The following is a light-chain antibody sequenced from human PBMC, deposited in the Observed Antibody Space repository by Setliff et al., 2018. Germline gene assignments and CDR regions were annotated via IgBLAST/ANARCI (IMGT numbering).Light chain of an antibody. CDR1: QGIRND. CDR3: LHDYNYPRT. V-gene: IGKV1-6*01. J-gene: IGKJ2*01. CDR2: AAS. Sequence: AIQMTQSPSSLSAFVGDRVTITCRASQGIRNDLGWYQQKPGKAPKLLIYAASSLQSGVPSRFSGSGSGTDFTLTISSLQPEDFAIYYCLHDYNYPRTFGQGTKVDIK.